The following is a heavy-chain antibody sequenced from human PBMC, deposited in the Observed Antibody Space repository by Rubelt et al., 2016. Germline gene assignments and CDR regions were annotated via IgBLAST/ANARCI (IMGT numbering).Heavy chain of an antibody. CDR2: MNPNSGNT. CDR1: GYTFTSYD. CDR3: ASQGEQRGY. Sequence: VQLVQSGAEVKKPGASVKVSCKASGYTFTSYDINWVRQATGQGLEWMGWMNPNSGNTGYAQKFQGRVTMNRDNSNSTAYMELRRLRSDETAVYYCASQGEQRGYWGQGTLVTVSS. J-gene: IGHJ4*02. V-gene: IGHV1-8*01. D-gene: IGHD6-25*01.